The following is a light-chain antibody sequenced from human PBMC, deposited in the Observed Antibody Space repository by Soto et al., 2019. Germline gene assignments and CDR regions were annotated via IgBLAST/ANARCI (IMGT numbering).Light chain of an antibody. Sequence: QSVLAQPSSVSGSPGQSITISCTGTSTDVGGYNYVSWCQHHPGKGPKLIIYEVSNRPSGVSDRFSGSKSGNKASLIISNLEAEDESDYYCGSYTSTDTPFVFGTGTKVTV. V-gene: IGLV2-14*01. J-gene: IGLJ1*01. CDR2: EVS. CDR3: GSYTSTDTPFV. CDR1: STDVGGYNY.